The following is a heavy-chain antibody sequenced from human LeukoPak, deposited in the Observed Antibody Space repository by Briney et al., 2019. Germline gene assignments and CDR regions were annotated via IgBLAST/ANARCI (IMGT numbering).Heavy chain of an antibody. D-gene: IGHD3-22*01. CDR2: IYYSGST. V-gene: IGHV4-59*12. CDR1: GGSISSYY. Sequence: SETLSLTCTVSGGSISSYYWSWIRQPPGKGLEWIGYIYYSGSTNYNPSLKSRVTISVDTSKNQFSLKLSSVTAADTAVYYCASYRGYYYDSSGYYSGDAFDIWGQGTMVTVSS. J-gene: IGHJ3*02. CDR3: ASYRGYYYDSSGYYSGDAFDI.